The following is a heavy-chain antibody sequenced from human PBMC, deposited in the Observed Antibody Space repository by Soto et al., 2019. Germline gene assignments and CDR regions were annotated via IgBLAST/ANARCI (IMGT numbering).Heavy chain of an antibody. Sequence: SVKVSCKASGYTFTSYGISWVRQAPGQGLEWMGWISAYNGNTNYAQKLQGRVTMTTDTSTSTAYMELRSLRSDDTAVYYCARLGVEWAGYCSGGSCYSEGPSSWFDTWGQGPLVIVSA. CDR2: ISAYNGNT. J-gene: IGHJ5*02. CDR1: GYTFTSYG. CDR3: ARLGVEWAGYCSGGSCYSEGPSSWFDT. V-gene: IGHV1-18*01. D-gene: IGHD2-15*01.